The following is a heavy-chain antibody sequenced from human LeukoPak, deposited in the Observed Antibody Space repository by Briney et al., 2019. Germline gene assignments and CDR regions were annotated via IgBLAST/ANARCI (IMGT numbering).Heavy chain of an antibody. CDR2: ISRSSIYK. CDR3: AREGLYCGGDCYFDY. CDR1: GFTFSSYT. J-gene: IGHJ4*02. V-gene: IGHV3-21*01. Sequence: PGGSLRLSCAASGFTFSSYTMTWVRQAPGKGLEWVSSISRSSIYKYYADSLKGRFTISRDNAKNSLYLQMNSLRAEDTAVYYCAREGLYCGGDCYFDYWGQGTLVTVSS. D-gene: IGHD2-21*02.